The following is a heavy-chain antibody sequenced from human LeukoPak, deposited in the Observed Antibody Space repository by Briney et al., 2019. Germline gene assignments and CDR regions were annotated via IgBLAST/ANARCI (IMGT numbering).Heavy chain of an antibody. V-gene: IGHV4-39*01. CDR2: ISYSGST. CDR3: ARHRNPTLAHDAFDI. CDR1: GGSISSSSYY. D-gene: IGHD1-14*01. J-gene: IGHJ3*02. Sequence: PSETLSLTCTVSGGSISSSSYYWGWIRQPPGKGLEWIGSISYSGSTCYNPSLKSRVTISVDTSKNQFSLKLSSVTAADTAVYYCARHRNPTLAHDAFDIWGQGTMVTVSS.